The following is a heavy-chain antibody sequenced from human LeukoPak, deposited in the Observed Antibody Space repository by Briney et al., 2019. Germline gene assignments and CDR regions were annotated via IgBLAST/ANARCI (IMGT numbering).Heavy chain of an antibody. Sequence: SETLSLTCTVSGGSISTYYWSWIRQPPGKGLEWIGYIYYSGSTSYNPSLNSRVTISLDTSKNQFSLNLSSVTAADTAVYYCARRESSGFFDYWGQGTLVTVSS. CDR3: ARRESSGFFDY. V-gene: IGHV4-59*08. J-gene: IGHJ4*02. CDR2: IYYSGST. D-gene: IGHD6-19*01. CDR1: GGSISTYY.